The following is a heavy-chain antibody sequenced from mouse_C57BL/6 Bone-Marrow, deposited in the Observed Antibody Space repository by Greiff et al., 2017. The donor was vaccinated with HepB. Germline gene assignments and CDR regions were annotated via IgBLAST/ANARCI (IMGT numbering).Heavy chain of an antibody. V-gene: IGHV3-6*01. D-gene: IGHD5-5*01. J-gene: IGHJ3*01. Sequence: EVHLVESGPGLVKPSQSLSLTCSVTGYSITSGYYWNWIRQFPGNKLEWMGYISYDGSNNYNPSLKNRISITRYTSKNQCFLKLNSVTTEDTATYYCARDRDYPIAYWGQGTLVTVSA. CDR1: GYSITSGYY. CDR2: ISYDGSN. CDR3: ARDRDYPIAY.